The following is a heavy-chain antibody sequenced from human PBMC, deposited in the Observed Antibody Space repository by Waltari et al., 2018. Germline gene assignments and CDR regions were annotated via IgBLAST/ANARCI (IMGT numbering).Heavy chain of an antibody. J-gene: IGHJ5*02. Sequence: QVQVVESGGGVVQPGGSLRLSCAASGFTFSSYGMHWVRQAPGQGLEWVAFIRYDGSSKYYADSVKGRFTISRDNSKNTLYLQMNSLRSEDTAVYYCAKDALSYSSWYGNWVDPWGQGTLVTVSS. CDR1: GFTFSSYG. V-gene: IGHV3-30*02. CDR3: AKDALSYSSWYGNWVDP. CDR2: IRYDGSSK. D-gene: IGHD6-13*01.